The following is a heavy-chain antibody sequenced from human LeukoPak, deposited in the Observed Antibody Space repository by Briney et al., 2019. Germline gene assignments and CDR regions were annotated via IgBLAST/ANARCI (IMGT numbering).Heavy chain of an antibody. CDR3: AKSLMRDRWFGES. CDR2: IRYDGNDK. D-gene: IGHD3-10*01. J-gene: IGHJ5*02. Sequence: PWGSLRLSCAASGFTFSYYGMHWVRQAPGKGLEWVAFIRYDGNDKYYAESVKGRFTISRDTSRNTVYLQMNRLRREDTAVYYCAKSLMRDRWFGESWGQGTLVTVSS. V-gene: IGHV3-30*02. CDR1: GFTFSYYG.